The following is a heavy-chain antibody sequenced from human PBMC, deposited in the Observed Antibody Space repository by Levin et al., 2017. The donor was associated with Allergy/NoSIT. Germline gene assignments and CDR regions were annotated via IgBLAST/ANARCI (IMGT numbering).Heavy chain of an antibody. V-gene: IGHV3-48*04. J-gene: IGHJ4*02. CDR2: IRGNSDAI. D-gene: IGHD2-8*02. CDR3: ARDHSWSSDS. CDR1: GFTFSTYP. Sequence: SGGSLRLSCAASGFTFSTYPMNWVRQAPGKGLEWISYIRGNSDAISYADSVKGRFTISRDNAQNSLYLQMNSLRAADTAVYYCARDHSWSSDSWGQGTLVTVSS.